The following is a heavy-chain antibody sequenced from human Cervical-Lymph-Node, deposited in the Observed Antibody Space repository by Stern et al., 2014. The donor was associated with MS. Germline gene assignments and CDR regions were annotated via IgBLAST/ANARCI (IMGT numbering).Heavy chain of an antibody. D-gene: IGHD3-10*01. CDR2: IYSSGSP. J-gene: IGHJ5*02. V-gene: IGHV4-59*01. CDR1: GGSIRRYY. CDR3: ARSSYYYGSGTWFDP. Sequence: VQLVESGPGLVKPSETLSLTCTVSGGSIRRYYWSWIRQPPGKGREWLGVIYSSGSPAYNPSLKSRVAMSVDTPKKQFSLKLSSVTAADTAVYFCARSSYYYGSGTWFDPWGQGTLVTVSS.